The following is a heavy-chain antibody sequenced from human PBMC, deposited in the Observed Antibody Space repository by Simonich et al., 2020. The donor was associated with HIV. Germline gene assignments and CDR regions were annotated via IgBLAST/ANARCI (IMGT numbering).Heavy chain of an antibody. V-gene: IGHV4-34*04. CDR1: GGSFSGYY. CDR3: ARRDRELILYFDY. CDR2: INHSEMT. D-gene: IGHD3-3*01. J-gene: IGHJ4*02. Sequence: QVQLQQWGAGLLKPSETLSLTCAVYGGSFSGYYWSWIRQPPGKGLEGIGKINHSEMTNHKSSLNSRATISVDKSKNQFSLKLSSVTAADTAIYYCARRDRELILYFDYWGQGNLVTVSS.